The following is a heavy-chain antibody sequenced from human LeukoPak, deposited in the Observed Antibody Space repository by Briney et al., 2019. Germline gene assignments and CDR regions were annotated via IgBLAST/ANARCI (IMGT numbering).Heavy chain of an antibody. D-gene: IGHD5-18*01. CDR3: ARVTARYGYRIDY. Sequence: PGGSLRLSCAASGFFLSTHAVSWVRQGPGKGLEWVSYIRGSSGYTNYADSVKGRFTISRDNAKNSLYLQMNSLRAEDSAVYYCARVTARYGYRIDYWGQGKLVTVSS. CDR1: GFFLSTHA. J-gene: IGHJ4*02. V-gene: IGHV3-11*05. CDR2: IRGSSGYT.